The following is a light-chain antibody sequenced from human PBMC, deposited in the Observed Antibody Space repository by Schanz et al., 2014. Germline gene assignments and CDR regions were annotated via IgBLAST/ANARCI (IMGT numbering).Light chain of an antibody. V-gene: IGLV1-44*01. CDR1: SSNIGSNT. J-gene: IGLJ3*02. CDR3: ATWDDGLTARV. CDR2: DNH. Sequence: QSVLTQPPSASGTPGQRVTISCSGSSSNIGSNTVSWYQQLPGTAPKLLIYDNHRRPSGVPDRFSGSKSGNTASLTISGLQAEDEADYYCATWDDGLTARVFGGGTKLPVL.